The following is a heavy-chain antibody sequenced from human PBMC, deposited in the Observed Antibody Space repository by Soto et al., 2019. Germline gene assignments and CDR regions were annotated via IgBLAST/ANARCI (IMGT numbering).Heavy chain of an antibody. Sequence: SETLSLTXAVSGGSISSGGYSWSWIRQPPGKGLEWIGYIYHSGSTYYNPSLKSRVTISVDRSKNQFSLKLSSVTAADTAVYYCARVVNYYFDYWGQGTLVTVSS. CDR1: GGSISSGGYS. J-gene: IGHJ4*02. D-gene: IGHD2-15*01. CDR3: ARVVNYYFDY. CDR2: IYHSGST. V-gene: IGHV4-30-2*01.